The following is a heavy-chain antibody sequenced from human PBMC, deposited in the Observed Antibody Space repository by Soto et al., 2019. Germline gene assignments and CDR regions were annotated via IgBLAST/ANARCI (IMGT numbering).Heavy chain of an antibody. D-gene: IGHD5-18*01. CDR1: GGSFSGYY. V-gene: IGHV4-34*01. Sequence: SETLSLTCAVYGGSFSGYYWSWIRQPPGKGLEWIGEINHSGSTNYNPSLKSRVTISVDSSKNQFSLKLSSVTAADTAVYYCARLRGYSYGYWFDPWGQGTLVTVSS. J-gene: IGHJ5*02. CDR2: INHSGST. CDR3: ARLRGYSYGYWFDP.